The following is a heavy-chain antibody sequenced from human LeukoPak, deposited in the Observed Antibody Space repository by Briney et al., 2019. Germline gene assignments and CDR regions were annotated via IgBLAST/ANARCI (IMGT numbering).Heavy chain of an antibody. D-gene: IGHD3-3*01. CDR3: ARDIIILPSAFNWFDP. V-gene: IGHV4-39*07. CDR1: GGSISSSNNY. CDR2: IYDSGST. Sequence: PSGTLSLICIVSGGSISSSNNYWGWIRQPPGKGLEWIGSIYDSGSTYYNPSLRSRVTMSVDTSKDQFSLKLKSVTAADTAVYYCARDIIILPSAFNWFDPWGQGARVTVSS. J-gene: IGHJ5*02.